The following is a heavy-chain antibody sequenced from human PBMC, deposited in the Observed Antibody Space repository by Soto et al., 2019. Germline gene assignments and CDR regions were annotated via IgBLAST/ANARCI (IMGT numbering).Heavy chain of an antibody. CDR3: ARDTDLKAAAGHPDY. V-gene: IGHV1-18*01. CDR1: GYSFSRHG. J-gene: IGHJ4*02. Sequence: QVLLVQSGAEVRKPGASVKVSCETSGYSFSRHGITWVRQAPGQGLEWMGWISGYNGNTKYRQNLQDRVTMTTDPSTGTAYMAVRRLRSDDTAMCYCARDTDLKAAAGHPDYWGQGTRVTVSS. CDR2: ISGYNGNT. D-gene: IGHD6-13*01.